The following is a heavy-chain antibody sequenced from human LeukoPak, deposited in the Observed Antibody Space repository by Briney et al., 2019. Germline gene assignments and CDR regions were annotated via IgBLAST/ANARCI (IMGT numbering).Heavy chain of an antibody. D-gene: IGHD2-2*01. CDR1: GGSISSGDYY. CDR2: IYYSGNT. Sequence: SQTPSLTCTVSGGSISSGDYYWGWIRQPPGKGLEWIGYIYYSGNTFHYNPSLKSRVNISVDTSKNQFSLRLSSVTAVDTAVYYCASTDCSSAGCYGANWFDPWGQGTLVTVSS. J-gene: IGHJ5*02. V-gene: IGHV4-30-4*08. CDR3: ASTDCSSAGCYGANWFDP.